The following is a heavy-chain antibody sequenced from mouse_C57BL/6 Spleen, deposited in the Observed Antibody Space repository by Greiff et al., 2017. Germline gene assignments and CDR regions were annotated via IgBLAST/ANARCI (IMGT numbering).Heavy chain of an antibody. CDR3: ARWDTTGVEGAMDY. Sequence: QVQLQQPGAELVKPGASVKLSCKASGYTFTSYWMHWVKQRPGQGLEWIGMIHPNSGSTNYNEKFKSKATLTADKSSSTAYMQLSSLTSEDSAVYYCARWDTTGVEGAMDYWGQGTSVTVSS. V-gene: IGHV1-64*01. D-gene: IGHD1-1*01. CDR1: GYTFTSYW. J-gene: IGHJ4*01. CDR2: IHPNSGST.